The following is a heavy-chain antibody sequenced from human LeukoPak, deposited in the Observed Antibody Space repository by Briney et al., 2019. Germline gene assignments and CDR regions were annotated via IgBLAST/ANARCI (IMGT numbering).Heavy chain of an antibody. V-gene: IGHV4-38-2*02. CDR2: IYHSGST. J-gene: IGHJ4*02. Sequence: SETLSLTCTVSGYSISSGYYWGWIRQPPGKGLEWIGSIYHSGSTYYNPSLKSRVTISVDTSKNQFSLKLSSVTAADTAVYYCARDRRGSYSDFDYWGQGTLVTVSS. D-gene: IGHD1-26*01. CDR1: GYSISSGYY. CDR3: ARDRRGSYSDFDY.